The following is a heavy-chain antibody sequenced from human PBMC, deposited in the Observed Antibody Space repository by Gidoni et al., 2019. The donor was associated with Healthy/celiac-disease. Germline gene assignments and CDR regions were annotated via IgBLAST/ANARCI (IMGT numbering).Heavy chain of an antibody. Sequence: QITLKESGPTLVKPTQTLTLTCTFSGFSLSTSGVGVGWIRQPPGKALEWLALIYWNDDKRYSPSLKSRLTITKDTSKNQVVLTMTNMDPVDTATYYCAHRPKNTMIVRYWGQGTLVTVSS. CDR3: AHRPKNTMIVRY. V-gene: IGHV2-5*01. D-gene: IGHD3-22*01. CDR1: GFSLSTSGVG. J-gene: IGHJ4*02. CDR2: IYWNDDK.